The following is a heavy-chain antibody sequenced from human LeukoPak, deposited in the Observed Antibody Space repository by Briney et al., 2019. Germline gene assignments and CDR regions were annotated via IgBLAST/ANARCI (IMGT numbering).Heavy chain of an antibody. CDR2: IRKDGSNQ. J-gene: IGHJ4*02. CDR3: AKDKEYGSGSYPIDY. CDR1: GFTFSTYG. D-gene: IGHD3-10*01. V-gene: IGHV3-30*02. Sequence: GGSLRLSCAASGFTFSTYGMHWVRQAPGKGLEWVAFIRKDGSNQNYADSVKGRFTIFRDNSKNTLYLQMNSLRAGDTAVYYCAKDKEYGSGSYPIDYWGQGSLVTVSS.